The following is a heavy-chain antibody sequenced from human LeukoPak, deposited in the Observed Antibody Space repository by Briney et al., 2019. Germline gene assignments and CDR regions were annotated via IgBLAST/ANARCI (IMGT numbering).Heavy chain of an antibody. D-gene: IGHD3-10*01. CDR1: GFNVNRNY. V-gene: IGHV3-53*01. CDR3: ARASTKSPLRFVLLFDH. J-gene: IGHJ4*02. Sequence: PGGSLRLSCTLSGFNVNRNYMGWVRQAPGRGLAWVSVIYTGGTVHYADSVKGRFTISRDDSKNTLYLQMSHLRAEDTAVYYCARASTKSPLRFVLLFDHWGQGTLVTVSS. CDR2: IYTGGTV.